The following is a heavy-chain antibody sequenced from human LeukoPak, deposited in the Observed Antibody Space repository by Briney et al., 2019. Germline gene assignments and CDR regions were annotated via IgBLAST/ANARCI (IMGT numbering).Heavy chain of an antibody. Sequence: GGSLRLSCAASGFTFSSFAMHWVRQAPGKGLEWMAVISYDGTSNYYADSVKGRFTISRDNSKNTLYLQMDSLRTEDTAVYYCARGCAPYVILTVNDYWGQGTLVTVSS. D-gene: IGHD3-9*01. J-gene: IGHJ4*02. CDR2: ISYDGTSN. CDR3: ARGCAPYVILTVNDY. CDR1: GFTFSSFA. V-gene: IGHV3-30*04.